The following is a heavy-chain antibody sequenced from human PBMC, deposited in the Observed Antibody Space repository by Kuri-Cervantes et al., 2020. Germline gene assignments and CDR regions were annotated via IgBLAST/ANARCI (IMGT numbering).Heavy chain of an antibody. J-gene: IGHJ4*02. V-gene: IGHV3-33*06. CDR3: SKSPSFRGWPYHLDY. Sequence: SCAASGFTFSSYGMHWVRQAPGKGLEWVAVIWYDGSNKYYADSVKGRFTISSDNSKNTLYLQMNSLRAEDTAVNYCSKSPSFRGWPYHLDYWGQGTLVTVSS. CDR2: IWYDGSNK. D-gene: IGHD6-19*01. CDR1: GFTFSSYG.